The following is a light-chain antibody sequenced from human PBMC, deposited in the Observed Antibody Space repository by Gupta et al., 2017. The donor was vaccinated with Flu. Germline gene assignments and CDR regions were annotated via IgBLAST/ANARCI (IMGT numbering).Light chain of an antibody. V-gene: IGKV1-27*01. J-gene: IGKJ4*01. CDR1: QAINFD. CDR2: AAS. CDR3: QRYGGAPFA. Sequence: PSSLSTSVGDSVTITCRASQAINFDLAWYQQKPGKVPKLLIYAASTLQSGVPSRFSGSGSGTXFTLTIXGLQTEDVATYYCQRYGGAPFAFGXGTKVEIK.